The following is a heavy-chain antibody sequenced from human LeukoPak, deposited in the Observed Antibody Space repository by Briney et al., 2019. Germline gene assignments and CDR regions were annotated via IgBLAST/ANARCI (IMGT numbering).Heavy chain of an antibody. CDR3: AADPERLNWFDP. D-gene: IGHD1-1*01. Sequence: GTSVKVSCKASGFTFTSSAMQWVRQARGQRLERIGWIVVGSGNTNYAQKFQGRVTITRDMSTSTAYMELSSLRSEDTAVYYCAADPERLNWFDPWGQGTLVTVSS. CDR1: GFTFTSSA. CDR2: IVVGSGNT. J-gene: IGHJ5*02. V-gene: IGHV1-58*02.